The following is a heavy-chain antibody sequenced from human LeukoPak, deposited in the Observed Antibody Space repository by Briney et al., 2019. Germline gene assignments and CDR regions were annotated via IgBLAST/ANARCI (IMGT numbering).Heavy chain of an antibody. CDR2: ISTSNGNT. CDR3: ARALGYISSK. V-gene: IGHV1-18*01. J-gene: IGHJ4*02. D-gene: IGHD6-13*01. CDR1: GYTFTSHD. Sequence: ASVKVSCKASGYTFTSHDISWVRQAPGQGLEWMGWISTSNGNTKYGQKVQGRVTMTTDSSTKTAYMELRSLRSDDTAVYYCARALGYISSKWGQGTLVTVSS.